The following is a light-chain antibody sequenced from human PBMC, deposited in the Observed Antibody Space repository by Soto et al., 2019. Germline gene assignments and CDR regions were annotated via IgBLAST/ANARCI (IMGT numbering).Light chain of an antibody. CDR1: QDIAIY. J-gene: IGKJ4*01. CDR2: AAS. CDR3: QQLRMYPST. V-gene: IGKV1-9*01. Sequence: IQLTPSPSPLSASVGDRVTITCRASQDIAIYLAWYQQKPGEAPKLLIYAASTLYGGVPSRFSGSGSGTDFALTITSLQAEDFATYYCQQLRMYPSTFGGGTKVDIK.